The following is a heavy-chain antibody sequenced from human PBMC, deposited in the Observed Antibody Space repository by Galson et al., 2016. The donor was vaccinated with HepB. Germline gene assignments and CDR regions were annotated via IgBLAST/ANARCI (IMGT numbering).Heavy chain of an antibody. J-gene: IGHJ4*02. CDR3: ARTRGYGSSVS. V-gene: IGHV5-10-1*01. D-gene: IGHD6-13*01. CDR2: IDPSDSYT. CDR1: GYNFTLFW. Sequence: QSGAEVKKPGESLTISCKVSGYNFTLFWIGWVCQMPWKGLEWMGRIDPSDSYTIYSPSFEGHVTISADKSISTAYLQWSSLKASDTAMYYCARTRGYGSSVSWGQGTLVTVSS.